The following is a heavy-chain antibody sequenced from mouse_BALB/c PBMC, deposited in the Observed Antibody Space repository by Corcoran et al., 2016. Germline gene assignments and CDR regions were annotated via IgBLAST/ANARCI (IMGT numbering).Heavy chain of an antibody. V-gene: IGHV1-18*01. CDR3: ARWGITTFDY. Sequence: EVLLQQSGPELVKPGASVKIPCKASGYTFTDYNMDWVRQSHGKSLEWIGDINTRSGGTIYNQTFKGKATLTVDKSSRKAYMELRSLTSEDTAVYYCARWGITTFDYWGQGTTVTVSS. J-gene: IGHJ2*01. CDR1: GYTFTDYN. D-gene: IGHD1-1*01. CDR2: INTRSGGT.